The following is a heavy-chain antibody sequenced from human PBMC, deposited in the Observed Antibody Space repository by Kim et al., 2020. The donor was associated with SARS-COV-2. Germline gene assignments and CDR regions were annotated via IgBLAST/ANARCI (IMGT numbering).Heavy chain of an antibody. V-gene: IGHV1-2*02. D-gene: IGHD2-2*01. CDR1: GYTFSGNY. Sequence: ASVKVSCKASGYTFSGNYINWVRQAPGQGLEWMGWINPNTGVTNYAEKFQGRVTMTSDTSINTAYLELSSLRSDDTAIYYCARWRSQYLMRGVDFWGRG. J-gene: IGHJ4*02. CDR2: INPNTGVT. CDR3: ARWRSQYLMRGVDF.